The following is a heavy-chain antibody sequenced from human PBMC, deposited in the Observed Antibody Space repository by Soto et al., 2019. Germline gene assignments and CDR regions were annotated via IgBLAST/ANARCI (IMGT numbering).Heavy chain of an antibody. CDR1: GFTFSSYA. CDR2: IGGSGGST. Sequence: EVQLLESGGGLVQPGGSLRLSCAASGFTFSSYAMSWVRQAPGKGLEWVSAIGGSGGSTYYADSVKGRFTISRDNSKNTLYLQMNSLRAEDTAVYYCAKDSVAMVTNKYYFDYWGQGTLVTVSS. CDR3: AKDSVAMVTNKYYFDY. V-gene: IGHV3-23*01. D-gene: IGHD4-17*01. J-gene: IGHJ4*02.